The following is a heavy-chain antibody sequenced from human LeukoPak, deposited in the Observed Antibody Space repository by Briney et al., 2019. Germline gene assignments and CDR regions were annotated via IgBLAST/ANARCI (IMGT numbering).Heavy chain of an antibody. V-gene: IGHV1-8*01. CDR2: MNPNSGNT. CDR3: ARSALPDDAFDI. CDR1: GYTFTSYD. Sequence: ASVKVSCKASGYTFTSYDINWVRQATGQGLERMGWMNPNSGNTGYAQKFQGRVTMTRNTSISTAYMELSSLRSEDTAVYYCARSALPDDAFDIWGQGTMVTVSS. D-gene: IGHD1-14*01. J-gene: IGHJ3*02.